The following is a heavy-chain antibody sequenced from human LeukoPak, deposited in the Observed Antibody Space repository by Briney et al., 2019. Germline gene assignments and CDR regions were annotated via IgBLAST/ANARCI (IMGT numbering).Heavy chain of an antibody. Sequence: GASVKVSCTGSGYTFTIYHMHWVRQAPGQGLEWMGIINPSGGSTSHAQKFQGRVTMTRDTSTSTVYMELSSLRSEDTAVYYCARGLGMLDSFDYWGQGTLVTVSS. J-gene: IGHJ4*02. CDR1: GYTFTIYH. CDR2: INPSGGST. V-gene: IGHV1-46*01. CDR3: ARGLGMLDSFDY. D-gene: IGHD2-8*01.